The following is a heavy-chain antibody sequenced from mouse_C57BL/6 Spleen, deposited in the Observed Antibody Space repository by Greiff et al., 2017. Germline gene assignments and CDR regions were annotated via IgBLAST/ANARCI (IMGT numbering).Heavy chain of an antibody. CDR1: GFTFSDYY. CDR3: ARVDVYYVSY. CDR2: INYDGSST. J-gene: IGHJ3*01. D-gene: IGHD2-3*01. Sequence: EVKLMESEGGLVQPGSSMKLSCTASGFTFSDYYMAWVRQVPEKGLEWVANINYDGSSTYYLDSLKSRFIISRDNAKNILYLQMSSVKSEDTATYYCARVDVYYVSYWGQGTLVTVSA. V-gene: IGHV5-16*01.